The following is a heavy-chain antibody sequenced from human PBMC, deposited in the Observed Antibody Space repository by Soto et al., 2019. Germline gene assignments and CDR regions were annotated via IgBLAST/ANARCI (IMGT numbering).Heavy chain of an antibody. D-gene: IGHD4-17*01. CDR2: FSAGGRA. CDR3: AKESMPEHYGDTLFDY. Sequence: VQLLESGGGLVQPGGSLRLSCAASGFSFSSYALSWVRQAPGRGLEWVSTFSAGGRAYYADSVKGRFTLARDTSKNTLHLQTNSLTVEDTAVYYCAKESMPEHYGDTLFDYWGQGTRVTVSS. J-gene: IGHJ4*02. CDR1: GFSFSSYA. V-gene: IGHV3-23*01.